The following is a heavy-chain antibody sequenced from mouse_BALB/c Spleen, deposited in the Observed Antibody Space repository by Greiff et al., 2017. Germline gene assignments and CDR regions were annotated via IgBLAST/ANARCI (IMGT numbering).Heavy chain of an antibody. Sequence: VQLQQPGAELVMPGASVKMSCKASGYTFTDYWMHWVKQRPGQGLEWIGAIDTSDSYTSYNQKFKGKATLTVDESSSTAYMQLSSLTSEDSAVYYCARSSGDWGQGTLVTVSA. D-gene: IGHD1-3*01. V-gene: IGHV1-69*01. CDR1: GYTFTDYW. CDR2: IDTSDSYT. J-gene: IGHJ3*01. CDR3: ARSSGD.